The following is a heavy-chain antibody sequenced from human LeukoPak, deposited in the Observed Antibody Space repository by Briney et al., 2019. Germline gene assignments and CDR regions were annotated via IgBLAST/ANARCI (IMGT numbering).Heavy chain of an antibody. CDR3: ARTFFGDYSYDAFDI. Sequence: GGSLRLSCAASGFTFSSYRMNWVRQAPGKGLEWVSNIKQDGSEKYYVDSVKGRFTISRDNAKSSLYLQMNSLRAEDTAVYYCARTFFGDYSYDAFDIWGQGTMVTVSS. J-gene: IGHJ3*02. V-gene: IGHV3-7*01. CDR2: IKQDGSEK. CDR1: GFTFSSYR. D-gene: IGHD4-17*01.